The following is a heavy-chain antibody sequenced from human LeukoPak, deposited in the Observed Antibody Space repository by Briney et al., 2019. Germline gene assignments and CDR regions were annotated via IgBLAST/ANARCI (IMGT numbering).Heavy chain of an antibody. CDR2: IYYIGST. J-gene: IGHJ2*01. V-gene: IGHV4-31*03. Sequence: SETLSLTCTVSGGSISSGGYYWSWIRQHPGKGLEWIGYIYYIGSTYYNPSLKSRVTMSVDTSKNQFSLNLSSVTAADTAVYYCARAPWGQLTRGWYFDLWGRGSLVTVSS. CDR1: GGSISSGGYY. CDR3: ARAPWGQLTRGWYFDL. D-gene: IGHD3-16*01.